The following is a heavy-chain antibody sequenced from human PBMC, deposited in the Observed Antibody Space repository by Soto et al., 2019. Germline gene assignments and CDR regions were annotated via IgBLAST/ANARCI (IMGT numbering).Heavy chain of an antibody. CDR1: GFTFSSYW. CDR3: AREAGSSSGYYYGMDV. D-gene: IGHD6-6*01. CDR2: IRQDGSKK. V-gene: IGHV3-7*03. Sequence: EVQLVESGGGLVQPGGSLRLSCAASGFTFSSYWMSWVRQAPGKGLEWVATIRQDGSKKYYVDSLKGRLTISRDNAENSLHLQVDSLRAEDTAVYYCAREAGSSSGYYYGMDVWGQGTTVTVSS. J-gene: IGHJ6*02.